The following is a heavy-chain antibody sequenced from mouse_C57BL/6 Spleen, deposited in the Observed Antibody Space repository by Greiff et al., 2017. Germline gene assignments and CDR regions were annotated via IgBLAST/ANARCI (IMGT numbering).Heavy chain of an antibody. J-gene: IGHJ3*01. D-gene: IGHD2-4*01. CDR2: ISSGGNYI. CDR1: GFTFSSYA. Sequence: EVKVVESGEGLVKPGGSLKLSCAASGFTFSSYAMSWVRQTPEKRLEWVAYISSGGNYIYYADTVKGRFTISRDNARNTRYLQMSSLKSEDTAMYYCTRGEDYDPWFAYWGQGTLVTVSA. CDR3: TRGEDYDPWFAY. V-gene: IGHV5-9-1*02.